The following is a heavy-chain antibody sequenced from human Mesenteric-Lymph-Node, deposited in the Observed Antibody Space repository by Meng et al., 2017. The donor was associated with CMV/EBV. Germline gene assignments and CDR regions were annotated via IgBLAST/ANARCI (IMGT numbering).Heavy chain of an antibody. CDR2: IRFDGSYE. Sequence: GESLKISCAASGFTFSSYAMHWVRQAPGKGLEWVTFIRFDGSYEYYADSVKGRFTISRDNFKNTLFLDMSSLRTEDTAVYYCAKTGDYYADITYHFSFWGQGTLVTVSS. V-gene: IGHV3-30*02. D-gene: IGHD3-22*01. CDR1: GFTFSSYA. CDR3: AKTGDYYADITYHFSF. J-gene: IGHJ4*02.